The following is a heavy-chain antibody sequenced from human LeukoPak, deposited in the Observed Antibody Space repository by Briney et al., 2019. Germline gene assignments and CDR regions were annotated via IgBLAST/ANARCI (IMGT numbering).Heavy chain of an antibody. V-gene: IGHV1-2*02. CDR1: GGTFSSYA. D-gene: IGHD3-3*01. CDR3: ARLGYDFWSS. CDR2: INPNSGGT. Sequence: ASVKVSCKASGGTFSSYAISWVRRAPGQGLEWMGWINPNSGGTNYAQKFQGRVTMTRDTSISTAYMELSRLRSDDTAVYYCARLGYDFWSSWGQGTLVTVSS. J-gene: IGHJ5*02.